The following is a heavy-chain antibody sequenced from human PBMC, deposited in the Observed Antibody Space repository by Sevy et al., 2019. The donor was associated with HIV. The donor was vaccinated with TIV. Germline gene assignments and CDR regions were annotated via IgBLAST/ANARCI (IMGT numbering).Heavy chain of an antibody. V-gene: IGHV1-8*01. J-gene: IGHJ4*02. CDR3: ARGTKLPRYSSGWYGEDY. CDR1: GYTFTSYD. D-gene: IGHD6-19*01. CDR2: MIPNSGNT. Sequence: ASVKVSCKASGYTFTSYDINWVRQATGQGLEWMGWMIPNSGNTGYAQKFQGRVTMTRNTSISTAYMELSSLRSEDTAVYYCARGTKLPRYSSGWYGEDYWGQGTLVTVSS.